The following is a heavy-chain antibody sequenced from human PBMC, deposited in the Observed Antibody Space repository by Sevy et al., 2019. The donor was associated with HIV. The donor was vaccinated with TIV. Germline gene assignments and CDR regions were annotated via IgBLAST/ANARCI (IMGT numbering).Heavy chain of an antibody. V-gene: IGHV4-30-4*01. CDR3: ARGVTGTTASEWFDP. CDR2: SYYSGGA. J-gene: IGHJ5*02. Sequence: SETLSLTCTVSGGSISRDDYYWSWIRQPPGKGLEWIGYSYYSGGAYYNASLKSRVSMSVDTSKNQFSLNLTSVTAADTAVYYCARGVTGTTASEWFDPWGQGTLVTVSS. CDR1: GGSISRDDYY. D-gene: IGHD1-7*01.